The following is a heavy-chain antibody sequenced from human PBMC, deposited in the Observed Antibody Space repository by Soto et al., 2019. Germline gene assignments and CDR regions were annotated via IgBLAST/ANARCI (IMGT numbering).Heavy chain of an antibody. CDR3: AKYRFGWSGVGEY. CDR2: ISDSGRST. Sequence: GGSLRLSCTASGFTFGNYVMSWVRQAPGKGLEWLASISDSGRSTYYADSVKGRFTISRDNSKNNLFLQMSSLRAEDTAVYYCAKYRFGWSGVGEYWGQGTRVTVSS. CDR1: GFTFGNYV. V-gene: IGHV3-23*01. J-gene: IGHJ4*02. D-gene: IGHD1-26*01.